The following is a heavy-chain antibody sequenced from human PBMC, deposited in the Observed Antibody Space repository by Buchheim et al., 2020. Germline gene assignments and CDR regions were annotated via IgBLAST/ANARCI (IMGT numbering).Heavy chain of an antibody. Sequence: QVQLVQSGAEVKKPGASVKVSCKASGYTFTSYYMHCVRQAPGQGLEWMGIINPSGGSTSYAQKFQGRVTMTRDTSTSTVYMELSSLSSEDTAVYYCAGGTVPGKEGRREYYYGMDVWGQGTT. D-gene: IGHD2-2*01. CDR2: INPSGGST. J-gene: IGHJ6*02. CDR1: GYTFTSYY. CDR3: AGGTVPGKEGRREYYYGMDV. V-gene: IGHV1-46*03.